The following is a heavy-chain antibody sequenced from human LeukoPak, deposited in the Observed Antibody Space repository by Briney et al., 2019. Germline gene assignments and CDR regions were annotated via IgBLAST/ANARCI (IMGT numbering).Heavy chain of an antibody. J-gene: IGHJ4*02. V-gene: IGHV3-66*02. CDR2: IYSGGDT. Sequence: GGSLRLSCKASGFTVGNNYMNWIRQAPEKGLEWVSLIYSGGDTHYADSVKGRFTISRDNSKNTLYLQMNSLRAEDMGVYYCVRPMTTTRNFEHWGQGTLVTVSS. CDR1: GFTVGNNY. CDR3: VRPMTTTRNFEH. D-gene: IGHD1-1*01.